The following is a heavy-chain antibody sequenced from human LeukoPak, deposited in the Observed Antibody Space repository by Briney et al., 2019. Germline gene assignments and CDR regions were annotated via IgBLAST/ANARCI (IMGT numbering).Heavy chain of an antibody. D-gene: IGHD6-19*01. CDR2: ISGYNGDT. CDR1: GYVFDLFG. Sequence: ASVKVSCKASGYVFDLFGFNWVRQAPGQGLEWMGWISGYNGDTKYAQKIQGRVTLTTDSSASTAYMELRTLRSDDTAIYYCARDRDLIGVTTTRLVYWGQGTLVTVSS. CDR3: ARDRDLIGVTTTRLVY. V-gene: IGHV1-18*04. J-gene: IGHJ4*02.